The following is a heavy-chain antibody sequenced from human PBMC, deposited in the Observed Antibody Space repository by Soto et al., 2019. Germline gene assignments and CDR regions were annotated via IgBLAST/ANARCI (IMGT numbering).Heavy chain of an antibody. Sequence: GESLKISCKASGYSFTNYWIGWVRQLPGKGPEWMGIIYPDDSETRYSPSFQGQVTISVDKSISTAYLQWSSLKASDTVMYYCVRQFRYCSRTTCYVFDPWGQGTLVTVSS. CDR3: VRQFRYCSRTTCYVFDP. V-gene: IGHV5-51*01. D-gene: IGHD2-2*01. J-gene: IGHJ5*02. CDR2: IYPDDSET. CDR1: GYSFTNYW.